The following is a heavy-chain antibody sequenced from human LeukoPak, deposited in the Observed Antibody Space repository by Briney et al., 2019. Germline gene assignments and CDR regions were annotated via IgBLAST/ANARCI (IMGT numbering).Heavy chain of an antibody. Sequence: PSETLSLTCAVSGGSISSSNWWSWVRQPPGKGLEWIGEIYHSGSTNYNPSLKSRVTISVDKSKNQFSLKLSSVTAADTAVYYCASVVGYYGSGSKGDWFDPWGQGTLVTVSS. V-gene: IGHV4-4*02. D-gene: IGHD3-10*01. J-gene: IGHJ5*02. CDR3: ASVVGYYGSGSKGDWFDP. CDR2: IYHSGST. CDR1: GGSISSSNW.